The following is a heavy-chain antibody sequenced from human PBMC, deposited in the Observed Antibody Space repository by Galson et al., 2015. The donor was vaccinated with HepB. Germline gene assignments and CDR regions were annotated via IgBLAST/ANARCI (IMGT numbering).Heavy chain of an antibody. J-gene: IGHJ2*01. Sequence: VKVSCKVSGYTLTELSMHWVRQAPGKGLEWMGGFDPEDGETIYAQKFQGRVTMTEDTSTDTAYMELSSLRSEDTAVYYCATAGTLLWFGEFRDWYFDLWGRGTLVTVSS. CDR3: ATAGTLLWFGEFRDWYFDL. V-gene: IGHV1-24*01. CDR1: GYTLTELS. CDR2: FDPEDGET. D-gene: IGHD3-10*01.